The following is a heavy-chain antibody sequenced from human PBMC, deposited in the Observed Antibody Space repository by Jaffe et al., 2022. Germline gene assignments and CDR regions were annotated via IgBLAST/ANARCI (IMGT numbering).Heavy chain of an antibody. Sequence: EVQLVESGGGLVQPGGSLRLSCAASGSTFSSYWMHWVRQAPGKGLVWVSRINSDGISTSYADSVKGRFTISRDNAKNTLYLQMNSLRAEDTAVYYCARVPSVSGSYYRVDAFDLWGQGTMVTVSS. CDR3: ARVPSVSGSYYRVDAFDL. J-gene: IGHJ3*01. CDR1: GSTFSSYW. D-gene: IGHD3-10*01. CDR2: INSDGIST. V-gene: IGHV3-74*01.